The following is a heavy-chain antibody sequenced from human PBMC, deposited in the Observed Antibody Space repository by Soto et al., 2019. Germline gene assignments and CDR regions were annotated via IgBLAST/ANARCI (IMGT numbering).Heavy chain of an antibody. J-gene: IGHJ4*02. CDR2: ISSSSSYT. CDR3: ARTEDYYDSSGYYPNPYYFDY. V-gene: IGHV3-11*03. CDR1: GFTFSDYY. Sequence: GGSLRVSCAASGFTFSDYYMSWIRQAPWKGLEWVSCISSSSSYTNYADSVKGRFTISRDNAKNSLYLQMNSLRAEDTAVYYCARTEDYYDSSGYYPNPYYFDYWGQGTLVTVSS. D-gene: IGHD3-22*01.